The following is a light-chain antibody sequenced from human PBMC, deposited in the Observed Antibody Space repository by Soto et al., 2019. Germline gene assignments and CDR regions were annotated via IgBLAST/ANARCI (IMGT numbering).Light chain of an antibody. V-gene: IGKV1-27*01. Sequence: DIKMTQSPSALPASVGDRVTITCRASQGISNYLAWYQQKPGQVPTLLFYAASTLQSWVPSRLSGSGSGTDFTLTISSLQPEDFATYYCQPYKSAPYTFGKENKLEIK. CDR3: QPYKSAPYT. CDR1: QGISNY. CDR2: AAS. J-gene: IGKJ2*01.